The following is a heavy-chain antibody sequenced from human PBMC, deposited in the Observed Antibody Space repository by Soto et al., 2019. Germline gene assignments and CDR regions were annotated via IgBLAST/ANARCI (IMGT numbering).Heavy chain of an antibody. CDR3: ARLGSMDYSYYYGMDV. CDR2: IYPGDSDT. D-gene: IGHD2-8*01. Sequence: GESLKISCKGSGYSFTSYWIGWVRQMPGKGLEWMGIIYPGDSDTRYSPSFQGQVTISADKSISTAYLQWSSLKASDTAMYYCARLGSMDYSYYYGMDVWGKGTRVTVPS. V-gene: IGHV5-51*01. J-gene: IGHJ6*04. CDR1: GYSFTSYW.